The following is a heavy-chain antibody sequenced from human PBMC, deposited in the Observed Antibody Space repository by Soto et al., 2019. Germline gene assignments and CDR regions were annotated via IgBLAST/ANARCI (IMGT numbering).Heavy chain of an antibody. J-gene: IGHJ4*02. CDR2: IYPGDSDA. CDR1: GYNFISYW. D-gene: IGHD3-10*01. Sequence: GESLKISCKASGYNFISYWVGWVRQVPGKGLEWMGIIYPGDSDATYSPSFEGQVTFSVDKSITTAYLQWISLKASDTAVYYCARQAYYGSGTYYSDYWGQGTQVTVSS. CDR3: ARQAYYGSGTYYSDY. V-gene: IGHV5-51*01.